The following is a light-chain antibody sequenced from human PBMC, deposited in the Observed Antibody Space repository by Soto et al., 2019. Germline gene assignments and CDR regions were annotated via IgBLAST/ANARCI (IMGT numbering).Light chain of an antibody. V-gene: IGKV2-28*01. CDR1: QSLLLSNGYDY. CDR2: LGS. J-gene: IGKJ1*01. Sequence: DIVMTQSPLSLPVTPGESASISCRSSQSLLLSNGYDYLDWYLQKPGQSPQLLIYLGSNRASGVPDRFSGSGSGTDFTLRISRMEAEDVGVYYCMQALQTPPTFGQGTKVEVK. CDR3: MQALQTPPT.